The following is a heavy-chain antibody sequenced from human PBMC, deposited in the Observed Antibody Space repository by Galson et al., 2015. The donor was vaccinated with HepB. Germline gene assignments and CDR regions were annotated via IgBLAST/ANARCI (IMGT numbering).Heavy chain of an antibody. J-gene: IGHJ3*02. CDR3: AREEHAYGDAGAFDI. D-gene: IGHD4/OR15-4a*01. Sequence: SLRLSTAASGFSVNSSYMAWVRQAPGKELNSISVTLRGGQTYSRHSVKGRLTVSKDISKNTLYLQMNSLRAGDTAMYYCAREEHAYGDAGAFDIWGQGIMVIVSS. CDR1: GFSVNSSY. V-gene: IGHV3-53*01. CDR2: TLRGGQT.